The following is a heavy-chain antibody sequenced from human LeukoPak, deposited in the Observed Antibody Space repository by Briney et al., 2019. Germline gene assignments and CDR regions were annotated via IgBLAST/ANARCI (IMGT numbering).Heavy chain of an antibody. D-gene: IGHD7-27*01. Sequence: SETLSLTCAVYGGSFSGYYWSWIRQPPGKGLEWIGSIYYSGSTYYNPSLKSRVTISVDTSKNQFSLKLSSVTAADTAVYYCARRLGTDDAFDIWGQGTMVTVSS. CDR1: GGSFSGYY. CDR2: IYYSGST. V-gene: IGHV4-34*01. CDR3: ARRLGTDDAFDI. J-gene: IGHJ3*02.